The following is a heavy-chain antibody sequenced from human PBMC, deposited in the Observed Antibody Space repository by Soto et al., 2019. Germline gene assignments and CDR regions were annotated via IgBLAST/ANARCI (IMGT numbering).Heavy chain of an antibody. CDR3: ASESYGGEFDY. D-gene: IGHD4-17*01. CDR1: GYTFTSYS. V-gene: IGHV1-18*01. Sequence: SVKVSCKASGYTFTSYSISWVRQAPGQGLEWMGWISAYNGNTKYSQKFQGRVTITRDTSASTAYMELSSLRSEDTAVYYCASESYGGEFDYWGQGTLVTVSS. CDR2: ISAYNGNT. J-gene: IGHJ4*02.